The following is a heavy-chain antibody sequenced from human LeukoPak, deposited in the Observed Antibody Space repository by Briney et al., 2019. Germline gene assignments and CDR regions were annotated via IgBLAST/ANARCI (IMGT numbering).Heavy chain of an antibody. D-gene: IGHD6-6*01. CDR2: IYSSGSA. J-gene: IGHJ2*01. CDR3: ARGGYSSSFGRYFDL. Sequence: PSETLSLTCTVSGGSISGSYWSWTRQPPGKGLEWIGFIYSSGSANYNPSLRSRVTISVDTSKNQFSLKLSSVTAADTAVYYCARGGYSSSFGRYFDLWGRGTLVTVSS. V-gene: IGHV4-59*01. CDR1: GGSISGSY.